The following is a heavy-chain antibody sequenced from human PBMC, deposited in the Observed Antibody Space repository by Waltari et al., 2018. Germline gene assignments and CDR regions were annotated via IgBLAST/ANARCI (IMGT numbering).Heavy chain of an antibody. V-gene: IGHV4-34*01. CDR1: GGSLCGYY. CDR3: ARPATGYMDV. J-gene: IGHJ6*03. D-gene: IGHD3-10*01. Sequence: QVQLHQLGAGRLNPSETLSLTGAGYGGSLCGYYWSWIRQPPGKGLEWIVEINHSGSTNYNPSLKSRVTISVDTSKNQFSLKLSSVNAADTAVYYCARPATGYMDVWGKGTTVTVSS. CDR2: INHSGST.